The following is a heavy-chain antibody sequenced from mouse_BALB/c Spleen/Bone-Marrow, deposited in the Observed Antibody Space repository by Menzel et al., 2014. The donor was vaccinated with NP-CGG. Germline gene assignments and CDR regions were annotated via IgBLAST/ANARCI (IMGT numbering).Heavy chain of an antibody. Sequence: EVKLVESGGGLVLPGGSRKPSCAASGFTFSSFGMHWARQAPEKGLEWVAYISSGSSTIYYADTVKGRFTISRDNPKNTLFLQMTSLRSEDTAMYYCAIRAYWGQGTLVTVSA. CDR1: GFTFSSFG. CDR2: ISSGSSTI. J-gene: IGHJ3*01. V-gene: IGHV5-17*02. D-gene: IGHD3-2*02. CDR3: AIRAY.